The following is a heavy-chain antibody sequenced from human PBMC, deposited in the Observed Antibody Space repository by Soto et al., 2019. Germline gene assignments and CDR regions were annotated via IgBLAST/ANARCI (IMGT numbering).Heavy chain of an antibody. D-gene: IGHD4-17*01. CDR3: ARDDPPEYGDYVGWD. V-gene: IGHV1-69*04. Sequence: QVQLVQSGAKVKKPGSSVKVSCQASGGTFSSYPFSWVRQAPGQGLEWMGRIIPILGLANYAQKFQGRVTITADKSTSTAYMELSSLRSEDTAFYYCARDDPPEYGDYVGWDWGQGTLVTVSS. J-gene: IGHJ4*02. CDR1: GGTFSSYP. CDR2: IIPILGLA.